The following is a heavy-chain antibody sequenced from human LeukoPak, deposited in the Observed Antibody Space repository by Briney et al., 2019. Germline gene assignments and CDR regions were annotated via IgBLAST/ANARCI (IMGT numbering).Heavy chain of an antibody. CDR2: IYYSGST. V-gene: IGHV4-39*07. CDR1: GGSISSSSYY. Sequence: SETLSLTCTVSGGSISSSSYYWGWIRQPPGQGLEWIGSIYYSGSTYYNPSLKSRVTISVDTSKNQFSLKLSSVTAADTAVYYCARGKGGWFHPSFYFDYWGQGTLVTVSS. J-gene: IGHJ4*02. CDR3: ARGKGGWFHPSFYFDY. D-gene: IGHD2-15*01.